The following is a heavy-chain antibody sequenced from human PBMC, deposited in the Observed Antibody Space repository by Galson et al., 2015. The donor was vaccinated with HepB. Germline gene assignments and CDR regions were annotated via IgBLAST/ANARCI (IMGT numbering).Heavy chain of an antibody. CDR3: AKRGPGYCSSSTGYKSFDY. D-gene: IGHD2-2*02. V-gene: IGHV3-23*01. J-gene: IGHJ4*02. Sequence: SLRLSCAASGFTFSSYAMGWVRQAPGKGLEYVSAMSGNTGDTYYADSVKGRFTISRDNSKNTLYLQMNSLRAEDTAVYYCAKRGPGYCSSSTGYKSFDYWGQGTLVTVSS. CDR2: MSGNTGDT. CDR1: GFTFSSYA.